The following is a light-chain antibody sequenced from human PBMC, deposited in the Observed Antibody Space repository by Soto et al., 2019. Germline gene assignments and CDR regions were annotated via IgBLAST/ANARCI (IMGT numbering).Light chain of an antibody. CDR2: RAF. CDR1: QNVDRW. J-gene: IGKJ1*01. CDR3: QQYNSSFRT. Sequence: DIRMTQSPSTLSASVGGRVTITCRASQNVDRWLAWYQQKPGKAPKLLIHRAFILERGVPPRFSGSGSGKEFSLTIGNLQPDGIATYYCQQYNSSFRTFGPGSKVEVK. V-gene: IGKV1-5*03.